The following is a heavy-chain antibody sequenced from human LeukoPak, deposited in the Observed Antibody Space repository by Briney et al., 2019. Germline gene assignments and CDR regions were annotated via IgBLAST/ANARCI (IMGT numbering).Heavy chain of an antibody. CDR2: ISGRSDIS. Sequence: PGGSLRLSCAAFGFNFEDYAMHWVRQPPGKGLEWVSRISGRSDISGHADSVKGRFTISRDNAKNSLFLQMNSLRAEDTAVYYCARGFGEKWLTRSGSDFSWGQGTLVTVSS. CDR1: GFNFEDYA. V-gene: IGHV3-9*01. D-gene: IGHD1-26*01. J-gene: IGHJ5*02. CDR3: ARGFGEKWLTRSGSDFS.